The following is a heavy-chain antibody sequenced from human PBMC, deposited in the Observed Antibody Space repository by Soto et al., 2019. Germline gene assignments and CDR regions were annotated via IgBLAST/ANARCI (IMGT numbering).Heavy chain of an antibody. CDR3: AKDGLGFGELPYSDY. CDR1: GFTFSSYA. V-gene: IGHV3-23*01. Sequence: EVQLLESGGGLVQPGGSLRLSCAASGFTFSSYAMSWVRQAPGKGLEWVSAISGSGDSTYYADSVKGRFTITRYNSKNTLYVQMNSLIAEDTAVYYCAKDGLGFGELPYSDYWGQGTLVTVSS. CDR2: ISGSGDST. J-gene: IGHJ4*02. D-gene: IGHD3-10*01.